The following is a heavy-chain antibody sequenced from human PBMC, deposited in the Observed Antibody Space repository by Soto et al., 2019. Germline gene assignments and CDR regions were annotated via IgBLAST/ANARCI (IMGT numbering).Heavy chain of an antibody. CDR1: GGSISSYY. D-gene: IGHD2-2*01. V-gene: IGHV4-59*01. J-gene: IGHJ6*02. CDR3: ARGPASLSYCSSTSCYRSASYYYYYYGMDV. Sequence: PSETLSLTCTVSGGSISSYYWSWIRQPPGKGLEWIGYIYYSGSTNYNPSLKSRVTISVDTSKNQFSLKLSSVTAADTAVYYCARGPASLSYCSSTSCYRSASYYYYYYGMDVWGQGTTVTVSS. CDR2: IYYSGST.